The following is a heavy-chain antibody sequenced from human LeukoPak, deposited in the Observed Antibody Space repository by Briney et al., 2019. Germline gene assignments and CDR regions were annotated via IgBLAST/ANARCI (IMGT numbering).Heavy chain of an antibody. Sequence: PSQTLSLTCTVSGGSISSGSYYWSWIRQPAGKGLEWIGRIYTSGSTNYNPSLKSRVTISVDTSKNQFSLKLSSVTAADTAVYYCARALFGVVNGFYYYYSIDVWGKGTTVTVSS. D-gene: IGHD3-3*01. CDR2: IYTSGST. V-gene: IGHV4-61*02. J-gene: IGHJ6*03. CDR3: ARALFGVVNGFYYYYSIDV. CDR1: GGSISSGSYY.